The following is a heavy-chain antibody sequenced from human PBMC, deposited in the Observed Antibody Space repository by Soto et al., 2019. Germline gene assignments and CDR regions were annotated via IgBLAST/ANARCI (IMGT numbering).Heavy chain of an antibody. CDR1: GGSISSSSYF. J-gene: IGHJ4*02. CDR2: IHSRGRT. D-gene: IGHD6-6*01. V-gene: IGHV4-39*01. Sequence: QLQLQESGPRLVKPSETLSLTCAVSGGSISSSSYFWGWIRQPPGKGLEWLGSIHSRGRTYHNPSPKIRVTISVDTSKNQFSLKLTSVAAADTAVYYCARQIEYSGSSLFDSWGQGTLVTVSS. CDR3: ARQIEYSGSSLFDS.